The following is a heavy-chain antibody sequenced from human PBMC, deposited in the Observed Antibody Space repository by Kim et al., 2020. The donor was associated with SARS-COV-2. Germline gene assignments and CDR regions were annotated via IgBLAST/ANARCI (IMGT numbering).Heavy chain of an antibody. CDR2: IIPIFGTV. CDR1: GDYFSSYP. D-gene: IGHD3-10*01. Sequence: SVKVSCKASGDYFSSYPITWVRQAPGQGLEWVGGIIPIFGTVTYAQKFQGRVTITADESTSTGYMELSSLRSEDRAVYYCARDLVAVGSGSYYNVLYSWGQGTLVTVSS. CDR3: ARDLVAVGSGSYYNVLYS. V-gene: IGHV1-69*13. J-gene: IGHJ5*02.